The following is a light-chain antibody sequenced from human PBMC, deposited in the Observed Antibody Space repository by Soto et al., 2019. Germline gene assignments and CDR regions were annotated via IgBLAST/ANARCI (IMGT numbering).Light chain of an antibody. CDR1: QSINNW. V-gene: IGKV1-5*03. J-gene: IGKJ1*01. CDR2: VAS. Sequence: DIQMTQSPSTLSASVGDRVTITCRASQSINNWLAWYQQKPGKAPKLLITVASNLESGAPSKFSGSGSGTEFTLTISSLQPDDFATYYCQQYNSFPRTFGQGTKVEIK. CDR3: QQYNSFPRT.